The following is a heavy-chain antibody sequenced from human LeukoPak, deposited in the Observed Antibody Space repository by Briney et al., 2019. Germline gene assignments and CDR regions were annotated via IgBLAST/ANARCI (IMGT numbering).Heavy chain of an antibody. CDR1: GGSISSGDYY. CDR2: IYYSGST. CDR3: ARDPAGMRDWLISVTPNDAFDI. Sequence: SETLSLTCTVSGGSISSGDYYWSWIRQPPGKGLEWIGYIYYSGSTYYNPSLKSRVTISVDTSKNQFSLKLSSVTAADTAVYYCARDPAGMRDWLISVTPNDAFDIWGQGTMVTVSS. J-gene: IGHJ3*02. D-gene: IGHD3/OR15-3a*01. V-gene: IGHV4-30-4*01.